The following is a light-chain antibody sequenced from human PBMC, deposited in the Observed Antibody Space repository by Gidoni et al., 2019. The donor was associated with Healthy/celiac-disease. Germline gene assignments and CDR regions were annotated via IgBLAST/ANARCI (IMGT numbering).Light chain of an antibody. CDR1: QSISSN. CDR3: QRSYSTPWT. V-gene: IGKV1-39*01. Sequence: DIQMTQSPSSLSASVGDRVTITCRTSQSISSNLNWNQQKPGKDPKLLIYAASSLKRGVPSRFSGSGSGTDFTLTISSRQPEDFATYYCQRSYSTPWTFGQGTKVEIK. J-gene: IGKJ1*01. CDR2: AAS.